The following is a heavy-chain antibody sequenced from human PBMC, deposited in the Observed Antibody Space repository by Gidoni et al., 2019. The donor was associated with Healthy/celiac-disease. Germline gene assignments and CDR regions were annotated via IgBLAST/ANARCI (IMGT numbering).Heavy chain of an antibody. CDR3: AKKGGSGWAFDY. J-gene: IGHJ4*02. D-gene: IGHD6-19*01. CDR2: ISGSGGST. Sequence: EVQLLESGGGLVQPGGSLRLSCAASGFPFSSYAMSWVRQAPGKGLEWVSAISGSGGSTYYADSVKGRFTISRDNSKNTLYLQMNSLRAEDTAVYYCAKKGGSGWAFDYWGQGTLVTVSS. V-gene: IGHV3-23*01. CDR1: GFPFSSYA.